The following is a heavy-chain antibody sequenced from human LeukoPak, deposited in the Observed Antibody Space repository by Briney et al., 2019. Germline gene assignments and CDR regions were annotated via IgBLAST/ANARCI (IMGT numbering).Heavy chain of an antibody. Sequence: PGGSLTLSCAASGFTFSSSAMSWVRQAPGKGLEWVSGIGSSGGRPSYADSVKGRFSITRDNSKNTLYLQMNSLRVEDTALYYCAKSQVGGVYSYLYDYWGQGTVVTVSS. CDR3: AKSQVGGVYSYLYDY. CDR2: IGSSGGRP. V-gene: IGHV3-23*01. D-gene: IGHD2-15*01. J-gene: IGHJ4*02. CDR1: GFTFSSSA.